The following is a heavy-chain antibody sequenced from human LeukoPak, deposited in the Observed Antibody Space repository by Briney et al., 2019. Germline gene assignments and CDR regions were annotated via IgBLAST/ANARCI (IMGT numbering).Heavy chain of an antibody. J-gene: IGHJ4*02. CDR1: GFTFSSYW. D-gene: IGHD3-10*01. Sequence: GGSMRLSCAASGFTFSSYWMHWVRQAPGKGLVWVSRISSDGSITGYADSVKGRFTISRDNAKNTLYLQMNSLRAEDTAVYYCARHLNYYLDYWGQGTLVTVSS. CDR3: ARHLNYYLDY. CDR2: ISSDGSIT. V-gene: IGHV3-74*01.